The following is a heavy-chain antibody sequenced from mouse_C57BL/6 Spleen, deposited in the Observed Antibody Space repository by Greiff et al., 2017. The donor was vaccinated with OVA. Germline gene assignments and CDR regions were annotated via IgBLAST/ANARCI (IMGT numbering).Heavy chain of an antibody. Sequence: EVKLMESGGGLVKPGGSLKLSCAASGFTFSDYGMHWVRQAPEKGLEWVAYISSGSSTIYYADTVKGRFTISRDNAKNPLFLQMTSLRSEDTAMYYCARCDYGAMDYWGQGTSVTVSS. V-gene: IGHV5-17*01. CDR1: GFTFSDYG. CDR3: ARCDYGAMDY. CDR2: ISSGSSTI. J-gene: IGHJ4*01. D-gene: IGHD2-4*01.